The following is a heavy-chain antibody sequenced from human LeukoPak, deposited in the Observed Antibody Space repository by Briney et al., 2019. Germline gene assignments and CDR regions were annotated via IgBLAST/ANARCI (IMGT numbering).Heavy chain of an antibody. J-gene: IGHJ4*02. D-gene: IGHD7-27*01. CDR3: ARENWDFDF. V-gene: IGHV3-53*05. Sequence: GGSLRLSCAASGFTVSSNYMSWVRQAPGKGLEWVSVIYSGGSTYYADSVKGRFTISRDNSKNTVSLQIDTLRTEDTALYYCARENWDFDFWGQGTLVTVSS. CDR1: GFTVSSNY. CDR2: IYSGGST.